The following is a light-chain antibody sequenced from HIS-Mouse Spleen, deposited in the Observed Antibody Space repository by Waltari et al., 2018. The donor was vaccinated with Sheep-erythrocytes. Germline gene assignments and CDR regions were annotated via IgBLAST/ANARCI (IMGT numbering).Light chain of an antibody. CDR2: QDS. V-gene: IGLV3-1*01. J-gene: IGLJ2*01. CDR3: QAWDSSTAVV. CDR1: KLGDKY. Sequence: SYELTQPPSVSVSPGQTASITCSGDKLGDKYACWYQQKPGQSPVLVIYQDSKRPSGIPERLYGSNSGNTATLTISGTQAMDEADYYCQAWDSSTAVVFGGGTKLTVL.